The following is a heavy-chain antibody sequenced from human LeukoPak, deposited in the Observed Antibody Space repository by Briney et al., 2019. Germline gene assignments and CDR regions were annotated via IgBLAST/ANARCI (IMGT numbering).Heavy chain of an antibody. D-gene: IGHD4-17*01. Sequence: GRSLRLSCVASGFTFSSYGIHWVRQAPGKGLEWVAVIWYDGGKKYYADSVKGRFTISRDNSKNTLYLQMYSLRDEDTAVYYCAKALLRSDRAYYFDYWGQGTLVTVSS. CDR3: AKALLRSDRAYYFDY. V-gene: IGHV3-33*06. CDR2: IWYDGGKK. CDR1: GFTFSSYG. J-gene: IGHJ4*02.